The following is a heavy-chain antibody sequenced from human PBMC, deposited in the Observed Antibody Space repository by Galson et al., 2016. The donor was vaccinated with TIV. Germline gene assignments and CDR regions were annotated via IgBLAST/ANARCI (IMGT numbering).Heavy chain of an antibody. D-gene: IGHD5-18*01. V-gene: IGHV1-69*13. Sequence: SVKVSCKASGGTFRMFVFSWLRQAPGQGLEWMGVINPLFGTTNYAQTFQGRLTITADESTSSVYMEMTSLRSDDPAVYFCATDRNTALDTYPYDYGMDVWGQGTAVIVSS. CDR3: ATDRNTALDTYPYDYGMDV. CDR2: INPLFGTT. J-gene: IGHJ6*02. CDR1: GGTFRMFV.